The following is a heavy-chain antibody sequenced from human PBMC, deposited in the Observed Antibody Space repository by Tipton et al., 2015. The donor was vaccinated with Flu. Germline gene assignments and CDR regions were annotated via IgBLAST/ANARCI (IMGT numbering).Heavy chain of an antibody. CDR3: TRGFIRLCDY. CDR2: ISPSGSTK. V-gene: IGHV3-48*03. Sequence: EASGFTFNSYEMNWVRQAPGKGLEWVSHISPSGSTKYYADSVKGRFTISRDNAKNSLYLQMNSLRSEDTAVYYCTRGFIRLCDYWGQGTLVTVS. D-gene: IGHD3-16*01. J-gene: IGHJ4*02. CDR1: GFTFNSYE.